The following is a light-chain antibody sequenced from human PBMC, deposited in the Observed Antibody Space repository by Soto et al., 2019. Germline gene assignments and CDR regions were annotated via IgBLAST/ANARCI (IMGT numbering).Light chain of an antibody. CDR2: DAS. CDR3: QQRSNWPSIT. CDR1: QSVSNY. V-gene: IGKV3-11*01. J-gene: IGKJ5*01. Sequence: EIVMTQSPATLPLSPGERATLSCRASQSVSNYLAWYQQKPGQAPRLLIYDASNRATGIPARFSGSGSGTDFTLTINSLEPEDFAVYYCQQRSNWPSITFGQGTRLEIK.